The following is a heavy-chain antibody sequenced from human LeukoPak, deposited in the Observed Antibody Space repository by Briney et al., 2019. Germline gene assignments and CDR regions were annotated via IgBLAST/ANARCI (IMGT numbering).Heavy chain of an antibody. V-gene: IGHV1-58*02. J-gene: IGHJ3*02. CDR1: GFTFTSSA. D-gene: IGHD5-12*01. Sequence: SVKVSCKASGFTFTSSAMQWVRQARGQRLEWIGWIVVGSGNTNYAQEFQERVTITRDMSTSTAYMELSSLRSEDTAVYYCAAGTPNIVAHDAFDIWGQGTMVTVSS. CDR3: AAGTPNIVAHDAFDI. CDR2: IVVGSGNT.